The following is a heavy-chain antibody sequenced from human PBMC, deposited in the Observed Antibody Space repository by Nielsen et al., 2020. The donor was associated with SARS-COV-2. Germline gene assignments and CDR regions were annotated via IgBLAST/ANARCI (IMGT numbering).Heavy chain of an antibody. CDR2: ISAYNGNT. Sequence: WVRQAPGQGPEWMGWISAYNGNTNYAQKLQGRVTMTTDTSTSTAYMELRSLRSDDTAVYYCARGIQYCSSTSCYFRPYYYYMDVWGKGTTVTVSS. J-gene: IGHJ6*03. CDR3: ARGIQYCSSTSCYFRPYYYYMDV. D-gene: IGHD2-2*01. V-gene: IGHV1-18*01.